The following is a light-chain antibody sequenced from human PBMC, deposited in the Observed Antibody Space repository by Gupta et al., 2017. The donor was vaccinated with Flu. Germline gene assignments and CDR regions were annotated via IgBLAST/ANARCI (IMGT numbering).Light chain of an antibody. CDR2: SNN. V-gene: IGLV1-44*01. J-gene: IGLJ3*02. CDR3: AAWDDSLNGWV. Sequence: QSVLTQPPSASGTPGQRVTISCSGGSSNIGRNSVNWYQHLPGTAPKLFIYSNNQRPSGVPDRFSGSKSGTSASLAISGLQSEDEADYYCAAWDDSLNGWVFGGGTKLTVL. CDR1: SSNIGRNS.